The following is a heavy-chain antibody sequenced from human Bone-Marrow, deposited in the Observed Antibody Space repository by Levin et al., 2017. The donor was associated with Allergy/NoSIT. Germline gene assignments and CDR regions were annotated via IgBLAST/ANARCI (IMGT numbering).Heavy chain of an antibody. J-gene: IGHJ6*02. CDR2: INPNSGGT. D-gene: IGHD6-13*01. V-gene: IGHV1-2*04. CDR1: GYTFTGYY. Sequence: GESLKISCKASGYTFTGYYMHWVRQAPGQGLEWMGWINPNSGGTNYAQKFQGWVTMTRDTSISTAYMELSRLRSDDTAVYYCASGAAENRSDYGMDVWGQGTTVTVSS. CDR3: ASGAAENRSDYGMDV.